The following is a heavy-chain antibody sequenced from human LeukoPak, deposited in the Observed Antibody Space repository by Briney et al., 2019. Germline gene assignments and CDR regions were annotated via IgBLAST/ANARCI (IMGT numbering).Heavy chain of an antibody. CDR3: ARDPLWFGELLSSS. CDR2: ISGSGGST. V-gene: IGHV3-23*01. Sequence: GGSLRLSCAASGFTFSSYAMTWVRQAPGKGLEWVSAISGSGGSTYYADSVKGRFTISRDNSKNTLYLQMNSLRAEDTAVYYCARDPLWFGELLSSSWGQGTLVTVSS. CDR1: GFTFSSYA. D-gene: IGHD3-10*01. J-gene: IGHJ5*02.